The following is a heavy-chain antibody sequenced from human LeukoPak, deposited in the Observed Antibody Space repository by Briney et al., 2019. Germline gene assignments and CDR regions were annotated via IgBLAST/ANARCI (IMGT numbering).Heavy chain of an antibody. CDR1: GFTFNNYY. CDR2: ISSSSNHI. V-gene: IGHV3-21*01. D-gene: IGHD3-16*01. Sequence: GESLRVSCAASGFTFNNYYMNWVRQAPGKGLEWVSSISSSSNHIYYADSLKGRFTISRDNAKNSLYLQMNSLRAEDTAVYYCARVSYADGGYCDYWGRGTLVTVSS. CDR3: ARVSYADGGYCDY. J-gene: IGHJ4*02.